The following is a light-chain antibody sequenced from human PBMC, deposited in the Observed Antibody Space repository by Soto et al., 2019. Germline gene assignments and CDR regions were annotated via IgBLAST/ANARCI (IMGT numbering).Light chain of an antibody. CDR2: DIS. Sequence: ETVMTQSPATLSVSPGERATLSCRAGQSVSSNLAWYQQKPGQPPRLLIYDISTRATGIPTRFSGSGSGTEFTLTISSLQSEDFAVYYCQQYNSWPLTFGGGTKVDI. V-gene: IGKV3D-15*01. J-gene: IGKJ4*01. CDR1: QSVSSN. CDR3: QQYNSWPLT.